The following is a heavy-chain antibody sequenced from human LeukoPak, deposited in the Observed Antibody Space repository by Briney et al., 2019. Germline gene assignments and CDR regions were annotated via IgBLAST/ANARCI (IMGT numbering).Heavy chain of an antibody. CDR2: IIPMLGIE. Sequence: SVKVSCKASGGTFSTDSITWVRQAPGQGLEWMGRIIPMLGIEKYAQKFQGRVTITADTSTSTAYMELSSLRSEDTAVYYCAREVGDYNWFDPWGQGTLVTVSS. V-gene: IGHV1-69*04. CDR3: AREVGDYNWFDP. CDR1: GGTFSTDS. J-gene: IGHJ5*02. D-gene: IGHD2-21*02.